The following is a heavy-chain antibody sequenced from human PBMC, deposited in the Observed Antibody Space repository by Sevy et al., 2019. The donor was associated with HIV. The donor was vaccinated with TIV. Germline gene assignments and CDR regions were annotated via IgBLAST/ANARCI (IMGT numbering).Heavy chain of an antibody. CDR2: VRNDGSNK. CDR1: GFTFSNAW. Sequence: GGSLRLSYAASGFTFSNAWMRWVRQAPGKGLEWVAYVRNDGSNKYYADSVRDRFTISRDSPKNTLYLQMNSLRDEDTAIYYCARGRKTTEEWLEELDYYYGLDVWGQGTTVTVSS. D-gene: IGHD2-8*01. V-gene: IGHV3-30*02. CDR3: ARGRKTTEEWLEELDYYYGLDV. J-gene: IGHJ6*02.